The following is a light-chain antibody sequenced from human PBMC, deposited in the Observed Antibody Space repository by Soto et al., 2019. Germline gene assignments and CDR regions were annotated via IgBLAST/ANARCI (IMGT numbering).Light chain of an antibody. CDR3: QSYDTSLSVV. CDR1: SSNIGAGYK. Sequence: QSVLTQPPSVSGAPGQRVTISCTGTSSNIGAGYKVHWFQQLPGTAPKLLIYANSNRPSGVPDRFSGSKSGTSASLTITGLQAEDEADYYCQSYDTSLSVVFGGGTKLTVL. J-gene: IGLJ2*01. CDR2: ANS. V-gene: IGLV1-40*01.